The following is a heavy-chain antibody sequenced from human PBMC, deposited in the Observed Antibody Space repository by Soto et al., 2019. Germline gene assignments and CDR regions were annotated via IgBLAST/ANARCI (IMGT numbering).Heavy chain of an antibody. CDR2: KYMNTGDI. J-gene: IGHJ6*02. V-gene: IGHV1-2*06. CDR1: RYTFSGRF. Sequence: QVQLVQSGAEMKNPGASVKVSCKASRYTFSGRFIHWVRQAPGQGPEWMGRKYMNTGDIIYAQKFQGRVTMNDDTSSKTAYMELIGLRSGGNAFYYCARELRSELDVLGHGTTATVSS. CDR3: ARELRSELDV. D-gene: IGHD1-26*01.